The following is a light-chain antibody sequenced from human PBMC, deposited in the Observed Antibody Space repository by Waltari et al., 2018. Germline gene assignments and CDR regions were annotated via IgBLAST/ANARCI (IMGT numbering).Light chain of an antibody. CDR1: NSNIGSSV. CDR3: ATWDARLTGVV. Sequence: QSVLTQPPSASGAPGQRVTISCSGSNSNIGSSVLHWYRHVPGTAPRLLIYSNDQRPSGVPDRFSGSKSGTSASLAISGLQSEDEADYYCATWDARLTGVVFGGGTKVTVL. V-gene: IGLV1-44*01. J-gene: IGLJ2*01. CDR2: SND.